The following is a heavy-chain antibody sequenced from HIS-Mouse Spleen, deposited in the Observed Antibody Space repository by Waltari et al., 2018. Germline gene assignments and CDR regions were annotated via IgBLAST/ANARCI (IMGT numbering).Heavy chain of an antibody. D-gene: IGHD6-13*01. Sequence: EVQLVESGGGLVQPGGSLRLSCAASGFTFRRYWMHRVRQAPGKGLVWVSRINSDGSSTSYADSVKGRFTISRDNAKNTLYLQMNSLRAEDTAVYYCARDGFWGYSGQLVRGGQGTLVTVSS. J-gene: IGHJ4*02. CDR2: INSDGSST. CDR1: GFTFRRYW. CDR3: ARDGFWGYSGQLVR. V-gene: IGHV3-74*01.